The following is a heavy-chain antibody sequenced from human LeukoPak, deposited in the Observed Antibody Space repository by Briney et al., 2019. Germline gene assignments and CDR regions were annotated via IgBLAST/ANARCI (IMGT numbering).Heavy chain of an antibody. J-gene: IGHJ4*02. Sequence: SGTLSLTCTVSGGDIISRSHYWGWIRQPPGKGLEWIGSVYYSGNTYYNPSLKRRATISIDTPTSKNQFSLTLTSVTAADTAVYYCARHHAEILVPNDWGQGTLVTVSS. D-gene: IGHD1-1*01. CDR3: ARHHAEILVPND. CDR2: VYYSGNT. CDR1: GGDIISRSHY. V-gene: IGHV4-39*01.